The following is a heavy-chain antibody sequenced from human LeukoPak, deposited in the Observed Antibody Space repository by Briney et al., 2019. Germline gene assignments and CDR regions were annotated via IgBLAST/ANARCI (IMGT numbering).Heavy chain of an antibody. CDR2: IKSINSYI. CDR1: GFTFSTYN. CDR3: ARDIASRRVDV. V-gene: IGHV3-21*01. D-gene: IGHD6-6*01. Sequence: GGSLRLSCAASGFTFSTYNMNWVRQAPGKGLEWVSSIKSINSYIYYADSVKGRFTISRDNAKNSLYLQMNSLRAEDTAVYYCARDIASRRVDVWGQGSLVSVSS. J-gene: IGHJ5*02.